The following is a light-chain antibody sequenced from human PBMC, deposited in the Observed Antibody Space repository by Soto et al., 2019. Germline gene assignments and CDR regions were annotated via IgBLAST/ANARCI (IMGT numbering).Light chain of an antibody. CDR2: GAC. CDR3: QQYNNWPPIFT. V-gene: IGKV3-15*01. Sequence: EIVMTQSPATLSVSPGERATLSCRAIQSVSSNLAWYQQKPGQAPRLLIYGACTRATSIQARFSDSGAGTKYTHTSHSLQSEDFAVYYCQQYNNWPPIFTFGAGSKVDIK. J-gene: IGKJ3*01. CDR1: QSVSSN.